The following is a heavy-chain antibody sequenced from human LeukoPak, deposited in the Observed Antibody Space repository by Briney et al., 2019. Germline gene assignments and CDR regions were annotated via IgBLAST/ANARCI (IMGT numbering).Heavy chain of an antibody. D-gene: IGHD3-3*01. CDR3: ARGRLLFEYDF. V-gene: IGHV4-39*01. J-gene: IGHJ4*02. Sequence: KPSETLSLTCAVSGGSISSRGYYWAWIRQPPGKGLEWIGTIYYSGSTYYNPSVRTRVTISVDTSKNQFSLELSSVTAADTAVYYCARGRLLFEYDFWGQGIRVTVSS. CDR2: IYYSGST. CDR1: GGSISSRGYY.